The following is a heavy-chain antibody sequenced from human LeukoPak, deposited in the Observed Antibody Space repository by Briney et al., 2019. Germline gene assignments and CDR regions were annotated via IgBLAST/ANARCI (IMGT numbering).Heavy chain of an antibody. D-gene: IGHD3-22*01. CDR3: ARVLDYYYDSSGLMDY. J-gene: IGHJ4*02. V-gene: IGHV3-21*01. CDR2: ISSSSSYI. Sequence: GGSLRLSYAASGFTFSSYSMNWVRQAPGKGLEWVSSISSSSSYIYYADSVKGRFTISRDNAKNSLYLQMNSLRAEDTAVYYCARVLDYYYDSSGLMDYWGQGTLVTVSS. CDR1: GFTFSSYS.